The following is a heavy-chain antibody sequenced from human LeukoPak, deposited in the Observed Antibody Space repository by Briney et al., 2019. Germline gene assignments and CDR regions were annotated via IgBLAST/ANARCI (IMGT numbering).Heavy chain of an antibody. CDR3: AREGYYGSGSPPSLYFDY. CDR2: TSSDVNVK. V-gene: IGHV3-30-3*01. CDR1: GFTFRNYV. J-gene: IGHJ4*02. D-gene: IGHD3-10*01. Sequence: GGSLRLSCAASGFTFRNYVIHWVRQAPGKGLEWVAVTSSDVNVKLYADSVKGRFTISRDNSRSTLYLQMNSLRPEDTAIYYCAREGYYGSGSPPSLYFDYWGQGTLVTVSS.